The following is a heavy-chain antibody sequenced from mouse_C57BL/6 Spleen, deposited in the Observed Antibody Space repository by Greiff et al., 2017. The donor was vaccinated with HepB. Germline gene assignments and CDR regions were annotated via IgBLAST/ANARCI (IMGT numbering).Heavy chain of an antibody. Sequence: VKLMESGAELVKPGASVKLSCKASGYTFTEYTIHWVKQRSGQGLEWIGWFYPGSGSIKYNEKFKDKATLTADKSSSTVYMELSRLTSEDSAVYFCARHEDLYYYLDYWGQGTTLTVSS. V-gene: IGHV1-62-2*01. CDR3: ARHEDLYYYLDY. J-gene: IGHJ2*01. CDR2: FYPGSGSI. CDR1: GYTFTEYT. D-gene: IGHD1-1*01.